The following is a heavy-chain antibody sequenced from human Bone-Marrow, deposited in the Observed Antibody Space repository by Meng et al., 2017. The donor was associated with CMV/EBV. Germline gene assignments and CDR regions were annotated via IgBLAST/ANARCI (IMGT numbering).Heavy chain of an antibody. CDR1: GFTFSSYG. D-gene: IGHD3-3*01. CDR3: ASRFTIYYYYGMDV. V-gene: IGHV3-23*01. CDR2: ISGSGGST. J-gene: IGHJ6*02. Sequence: GESLKISCAASGFTFSSYGMHWVRQAPGKGLEWVSAISGSGGSTYYADSVKGRFTISRDNSKNTLYLQMNSLRAEDTAVYYCASRFTIYYYYGMDVWGQGTTVTVSS.